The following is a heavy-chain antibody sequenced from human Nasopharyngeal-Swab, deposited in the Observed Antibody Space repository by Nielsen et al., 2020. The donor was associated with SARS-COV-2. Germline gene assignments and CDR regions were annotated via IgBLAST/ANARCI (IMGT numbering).Heavy chain of an antibody. Sequence: GESLKISCAASGFTFSSYAMSWVRQAPGKGLEWVSAISGSGGSTYYADSVKGRFTISRDNSKSTLYLQMNSLRAEDTAVYYCAKDYYDSSGYHPDAFDIWGQGTMVTVSS. CDR3: AKDYYDSSGYHPDAFDI. D-gene: IGHD3-22*01. CDR1: GFTFSSYA. CDR2: ISGSGGST. V-gene: IGHV3-23*01. J-gene: IGHJ3*02.